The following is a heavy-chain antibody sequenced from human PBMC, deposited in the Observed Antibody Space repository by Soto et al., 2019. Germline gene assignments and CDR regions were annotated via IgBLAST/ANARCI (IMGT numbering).Heavy chain of an antibody. CDR2: ISGSGGST. Sequence: QPGGSLRLSCAASGFTFSSYAMSWVRQAPGKGLEWVSAISGSGGSTYYADSVKGRFTISRDNSKNTLYLQMNSLRAEDTAVYYCAKAEYYYDSSGYHDAFDIWGQGTMVTVSS. D-gene: IGHD3-22*01. CDR1: GFTFSSYA. J-gene: IGHJ3*02. V-gene: IGHV3-23*01. CDR3: AKAEYYYDSSGYHDAFDI.